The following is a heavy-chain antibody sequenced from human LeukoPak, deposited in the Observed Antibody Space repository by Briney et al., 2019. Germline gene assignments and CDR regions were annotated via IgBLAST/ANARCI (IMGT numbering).Heavy chain of an antibody. Sequence: SETLSLTCTVSGGSISSSSYYWGWIRQPPGKGLEWIGSIYYSGSTYYNESLESRVTISVDTSKNQFSLKLSSVTAADTAVYYCARHSGIVGATGAQPHDYWGQGTLVTVSS. CDR1: GGSISSSSYY. D-gene: IGHD1-26*01. V-gene: IGHV4-39*01. CDR2: IYYSGST. CDR3: ARHSGIVGATGAQPHDY. J-gene: IGHJ4*02.